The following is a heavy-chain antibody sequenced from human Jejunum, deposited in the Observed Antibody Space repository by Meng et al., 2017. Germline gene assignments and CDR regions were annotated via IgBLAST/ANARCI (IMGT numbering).Heavy chain of an antibody. Sequence: SGPTLVKPTQTLTLTCTFSGFSLTTGGVAVGWIRQPPGKALEWLALIYGNDDKRYSPSLKSSLTITKDNSKNQVVLTMTKMDPVDTATYYCAHRQRSSFDYWGQGTLVTVSS. J-gene: IGHJ4*02. V-gene: IGHV2-5*01. CDR2: IYGNDDK. CDR3: AHRQRSSFDY. CDR1: GFSLTTGGVA. D-gene: IGHD2-2*01.